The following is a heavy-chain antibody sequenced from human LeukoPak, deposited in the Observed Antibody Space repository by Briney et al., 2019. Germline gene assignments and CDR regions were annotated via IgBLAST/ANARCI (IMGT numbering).Heavy chain of an antibody. J-gene: IGHJ5*02. V-gene: IGHV4-31*03. Sequence: PSQTLSLTCTVSGGSISSGGYYWSWIRQHPGKGLEWIGYIYYSGSTYYNPSLKSRVTISVDTSKNQSSLKLSSVTAADTAVYYCAREDSSGSYWFDPWGQGTLVTVSS. CDR1: GGSISSGGYY. D-gene: IGHD3-22*01. CDR3: AREDSSGSYWFDP. CDR2: IYYSGST.